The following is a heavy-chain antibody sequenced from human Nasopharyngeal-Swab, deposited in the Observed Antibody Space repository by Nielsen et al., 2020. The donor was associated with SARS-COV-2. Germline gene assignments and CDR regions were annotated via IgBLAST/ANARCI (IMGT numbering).Heavy chain of an antibody. D-gene: IGHD3-16*02. CDR2: IYYTGST. CDR3: ARVLVSLTGDLDS. V-gene: IGHV4-39*01. CDR1: GGSITSSTYS. Sequence: SETLSLTCSVSGGSITSSTYSWGWIRQPPGKGLEWVGSIYYTGSTSYNTSLKSRVTISVDTSKNQLSLKLSSVTAADTAVYYCARVLVSLTGDLDSWGQGTPVTVSS. J-gene: IGHJ4*02.